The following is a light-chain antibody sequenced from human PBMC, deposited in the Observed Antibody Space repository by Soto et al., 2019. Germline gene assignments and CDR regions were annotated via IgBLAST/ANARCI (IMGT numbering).Light chain of an antibody. CDR3: QQYYSTPPFT. CDR1: LSVLYSSNNKNY. Sequence: DIVMTQSPDSLAVSLGERATINCKSSLSVLYSSNNKNYLAWYQQKPRQPPKLLIYWASTRESGVPDRFSGSGSGTDFTLTISSLQAEDVAVYYCQQYYSTPPFTFGPGTKVDIK. CDR2: WAS. J-gene: IGKJ3*01. V-gene: IGKV4-1*01.